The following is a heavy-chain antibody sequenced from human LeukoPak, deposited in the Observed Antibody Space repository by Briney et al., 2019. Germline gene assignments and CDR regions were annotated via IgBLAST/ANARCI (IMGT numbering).Heavy chain of an antibody. CDR3: ARRDNWNDGGAFDI. CDR1: GYTFTGYY. CDR2: INPNSGGT. Sequence: GASVKVSCKASGYTFTGYYMHWVRHAPGQGLEWMGWINPNSGGTNYAQKFQGRVTMTRDTSISTAYMELSRLRSDDTAVYYCARRDNWNDGGAFDIWGQGTMVTVSS. D-gene: IGHD1-1*01. J-gene: IGHJ3*02. V-gene: IGHV1-2*02.